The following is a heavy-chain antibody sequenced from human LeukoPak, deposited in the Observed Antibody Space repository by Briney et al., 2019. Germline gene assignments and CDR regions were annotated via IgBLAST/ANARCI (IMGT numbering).Heavy chain of an antibody. D-gene: IGHD1-26*01. Sequence: GGSLRLSCGASGFTFSDYGMHWVRQAPGKGLEWVAFIRHDGNKKYFPDSMKGRFTISRDNAKNSLYLQMNSLRAEDTALYYCAKDGVGAADYWGQGTLVTVSS. V-gene: IGHV3-30*02. CDR2: IRHDGNKK. CDR1: GFTFSDYG. CDR3: AKDGVGAADY. J-gene: IGHJ4*02.